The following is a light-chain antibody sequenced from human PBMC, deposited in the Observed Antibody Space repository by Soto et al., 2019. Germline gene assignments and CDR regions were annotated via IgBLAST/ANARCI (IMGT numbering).Light chain of an antibody. J-gene: IGKJ1*01. CDR1: QSVNTN. V-gene: IGKV3-15*01. CDR2: GAS. Sequence: EIVVTQSPATLSVSPVERATLSCRASQSVNTNFAWYQQKPGQAPRLLIYGASNRATGFPARFSGSGSGTEFTLTINGLQSEDFAVYYCQQYNDNWPTFGQGTKV. CDR3: QQYNDNWPT.